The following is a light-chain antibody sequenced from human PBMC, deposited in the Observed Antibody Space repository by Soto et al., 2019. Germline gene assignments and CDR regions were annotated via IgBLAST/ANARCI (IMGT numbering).Light chain of an antibody. J-gene: IGKJ1*01. CDR2: GAS. CDR1: QSVGSSD. CDR3: QQYGRSSWT. Sequence: EIVLTQSPGTLSLSPGERATLSCRASQSVGSSDLAWYQQKPGQSPRLLIYGASSRATGIPDRFSGSGSGTEFTLTISRLEPADFAVYYCQQYGRSSWTFGQGTKVEIK. V-gene: IGKV3-20*01.